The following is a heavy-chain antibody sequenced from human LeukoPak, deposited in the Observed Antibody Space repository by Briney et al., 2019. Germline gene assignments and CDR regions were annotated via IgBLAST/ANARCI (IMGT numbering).Heavy chain of an antibody. V-gene: IGHV3-23*01. CDR1: GFTFSTYV. Sequence: PGGSLRLSCAASGFTFSTYVMSWVRQAPGKGLEWVSAMSGSGGSTYYADSVKGRFTVSRDNSKNTLYLQMNSLRVEDTAIYYCAKASKPANLVLVPPAIGCWGRGTLVTVSS. CDR3: AKASKPANLVLVPPAIGC. CDR2: MSGSGGST. J-gene: IGHJ4*02. D-gene: IGHD2-2*01.